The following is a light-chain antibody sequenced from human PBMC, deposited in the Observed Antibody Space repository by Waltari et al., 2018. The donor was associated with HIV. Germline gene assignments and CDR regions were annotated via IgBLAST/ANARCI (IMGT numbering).Light chain of an antibody. V-gene: IGLV2-8*01. CDR1: SSDVGGYNF. J-gene: IGLJ2*01. CDR2: EVT. CDR3: SSYAGGNNLV. Sequence: SALHQPPSASGSPGQSVTISCPGTSSDVGGYNFVSWYQQHPGKAPKLMIFEVTKRPSGVPARFSGSKTGNTASLTVSGLQADDEADYYCSSYAGGNNLVFGGGTKLTVL.